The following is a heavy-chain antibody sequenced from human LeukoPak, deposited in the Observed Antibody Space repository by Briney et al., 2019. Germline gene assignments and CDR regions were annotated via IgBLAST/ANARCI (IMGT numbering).Heavy chain of an antibody. J-gene: IGHJ4*02. CDR1: GYSFTSYW. CDR2: IYPGDSDT. CDR3: ARQGFYYGSGSQSDY. D-gene: IGHD3-10*01. V-gene: IGHV5-51*01. Sequence: GESLKISCKGSGYSFTSYWIGWVRQMPGKGLEWMGTIYPGDSDTRYSPSSQGQVTISADKSITTAYLQWNSLKASDTAMYYCARQGFYYGSGSQSDYWGQGTLVTVSS.